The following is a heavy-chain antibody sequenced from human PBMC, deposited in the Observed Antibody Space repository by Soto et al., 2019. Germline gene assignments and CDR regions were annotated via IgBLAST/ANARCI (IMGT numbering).Heavy chain of an antibody. CDR3: ARVGGSYLGFDY. V-gene: IGHV4-38-2*01. CDR2: IYHSGST. Sequence: ETLSLTCAVYGYSISSGYYWGWIRQPPGKGLEWIGSIYHSGSTYYNPSLKSRVTISVDTSKNQFSLKLSSVTAADTAVYYCARVGGSYLGFDYWGQGTLVTVSS. CDR1: GYSISSGYY. J-gene: IGHJ4*02. D-gene: IGHD1-26*01.